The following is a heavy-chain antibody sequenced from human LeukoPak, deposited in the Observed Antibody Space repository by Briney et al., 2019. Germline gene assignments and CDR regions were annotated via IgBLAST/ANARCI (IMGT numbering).Heavy chain of an antibody. V-gene: IGHV4-30-2*01. D-gene: IGHD5-18*01. CDR2: IYHSGST. CDR1: GGSISSGGYY. CDR3: ARDSRDSYGLYYYYGMDV. Sequence: PSETLSLTCTVSGGSISSGGYYWSWIRQPPGKGLEWIGYIYHSGSTYYNPSLKSRVTISVDRSKNQFSLKLSSVTAADTAVYYCARDSRDSYGLYYYYGMDVWGQGTTVTVSS. J-gene: IGHJ6*02.